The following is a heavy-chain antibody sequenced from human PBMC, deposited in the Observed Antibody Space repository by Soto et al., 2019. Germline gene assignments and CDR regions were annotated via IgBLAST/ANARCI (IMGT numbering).Heavy chain of an antibody. CDR2: VNPINGNT. CDR1: GYSFSEFR. CDR3: ARENWHFDY. Sequence: QVQLVQSGAEVKKPGASVKVSCKTSGYSFSEFRMHWVRQAPGQGLEWMGWVNPINGNTNYAPDFQGRVTMTRDASTNTVYMELSSLTSDDTSTVYCARENWHFDYWGQGTLITVSS. V-gene: IGHV1-2*02. J-gene: IGHJ4*02.